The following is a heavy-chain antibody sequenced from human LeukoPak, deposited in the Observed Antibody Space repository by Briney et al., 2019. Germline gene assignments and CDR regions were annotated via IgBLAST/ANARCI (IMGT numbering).Heavy chain of an antibody. CDR3: ARSYSNSWYSFDY. J-gene: IGHJ4*02. CDR1: GGSISSSSYY. Sequence: SETLSLTCIVSGGSISSSSYYWVWIRQPPGKGLEWIASIYYSGSTYYNPSLKSRVTISEDTSKNQFSLKLSSVTAADTAVYHCARSYSNSWYSFDYWGQRTLVTVSS. CDR2: IYYSGST. D-gene: IGHD6-13*01. V-gene: IGHV4-39*01.